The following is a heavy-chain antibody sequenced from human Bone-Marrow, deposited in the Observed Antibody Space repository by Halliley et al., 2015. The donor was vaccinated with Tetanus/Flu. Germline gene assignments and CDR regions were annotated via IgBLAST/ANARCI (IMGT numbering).Heavy chain of an antibody. Sequence: QLVQSGAEVKKPGESVKISCQATGYRFSNYWIAWVRQMPGKGLEWMGIIYPGDSDTTYSPSFRGQFSISADMSITTAYLQLNSRGASATAIYYCARTTGGNSGGYVYWGQGTLVTVSS. CDR3: ARTTGGNSGGYVY. D-gene: IGHD1-26*01. CDR2: IYPGDSDT. CDR1: GYRFSNYW. V-gene: IGHV5-51*01. J-gene: IGHJ4*02.